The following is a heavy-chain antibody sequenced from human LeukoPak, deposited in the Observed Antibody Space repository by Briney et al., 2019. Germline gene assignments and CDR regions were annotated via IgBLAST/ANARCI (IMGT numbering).Heavy chain of an antibody. Sequence: GESLKISCKGSGYSFTSYWIGWVRQMPGKGLEWMGIIYPGDSDTRYSPSFQGQVTISADKSISTAYLQWSSLKASDTAMYYCARRPEMATTNYFDYWAREPWSPSPQ. CDR1: GYSFTSYW. CDR2: IYPGDSDT. D-gene: IGHD5-24*01. V-gene: IGHV5-51*01. J-gene: IGHJ4*02. CDR3: ARRPEMATTNYFDY.